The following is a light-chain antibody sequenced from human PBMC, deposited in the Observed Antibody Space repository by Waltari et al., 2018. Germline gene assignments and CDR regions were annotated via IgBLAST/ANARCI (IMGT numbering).Light chain of an antibody. CDR3: NSYAGSNSVL. CDR1: SSDVGGYNC. Sequence: QSALTQPPSASGSPGQSVTISCTGTSSDVGGYNCVSWYQQHPGKAPKLMIYDVSKLPSGVPDRFSCSKSGNTAYLTVSGLQAEDEADYYCNSYAGSNSVLFGAGTKLTVL. CDR2: DVS. V-gene: IGLV2-8*01. J-gene: IGLJ2*01.